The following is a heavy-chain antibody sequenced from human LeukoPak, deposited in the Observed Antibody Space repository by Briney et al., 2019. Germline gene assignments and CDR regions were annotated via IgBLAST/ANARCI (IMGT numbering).Heavy chain of an antibody. V-gene: IGHV1-8*01. Sequence: ASVKVSCKASGYTFTSYDINWVRQATGQGLEWMGWMNPNSGNTGYAQKFQGRVTMTRNTSISTAYMELSSLRSEDTAVYYCARAKAPGIAAAGHPRLYYYGMDVWGQGTTVTVSS. D-gene: IGHD6-13*01. CDR2: MNPNSGNT. CDR1: GYTFTSYD. CDR3: ARAKAPGIAAAGHPRLYYYGMDV. J-gene: IGHJ6*02.